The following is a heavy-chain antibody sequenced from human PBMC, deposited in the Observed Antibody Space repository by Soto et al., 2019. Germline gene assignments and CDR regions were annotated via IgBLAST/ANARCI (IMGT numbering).Heavy chain of an antibody. Sequence: SETLSLTCTVSGGSISSGGYYWSWIRQHPGKGLEWIGYIYYSGSTYYNPSLKSRVTISVDTSKNQFSLKLSSVTAADTAVYYCARDRPKYSSSWGFDYWGQGTLVTVSS. J-gene: IGHJ4*02. CDR2: IYYSGST. CDR1: GGSISSGGYY. D-gene: IGHD6-13*01. CDR3: ARDRPKYSSSWGFDY. V-gene: IGHV4-31*03.